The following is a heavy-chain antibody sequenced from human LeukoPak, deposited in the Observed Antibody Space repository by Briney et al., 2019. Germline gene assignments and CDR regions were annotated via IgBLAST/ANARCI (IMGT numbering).Heavy chain of an antibody. CDR3: ANTGVRFLEQG. CDR2: INSDGSST. D-gene: IGHD3-3*01. Sequence: HPGGSLRLSCAASGFTFSSYWMHWVRHAPGKGLVWVSRINSDGSSTIYADSVKGRFTISRDNAKNTLYLQMNSLRAEDTAVYYCANTGVRFLEQGWGQGTLVTVSS. CDR1: GFTFSSYW. J-gene: IGHJ4*02. V-gene: IGHV3-74*01.